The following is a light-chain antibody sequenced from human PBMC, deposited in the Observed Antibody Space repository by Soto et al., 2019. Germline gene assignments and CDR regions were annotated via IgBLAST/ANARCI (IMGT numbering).Light chain of an antibody. CDR1: QSVSSSY. J-gene: IGKJ1*01. Sequence: EIVLTQSPATLSLSPGERATLSCRASQSVSSSYLAWYQQKPGQAPSLLFYGASNRASGVPARFSGSGSGTEFTLTVSSLQSEDFAIYYCHQYNGWPRTFGQGTKVDIK. V-gene: IGKV3-15*01. CDR2: GAS. CDR3: HQYNGWPRT.